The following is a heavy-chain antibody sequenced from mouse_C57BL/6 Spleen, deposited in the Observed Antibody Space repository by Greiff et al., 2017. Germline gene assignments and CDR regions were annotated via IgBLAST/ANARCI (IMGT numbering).Heavy chain of an antibody. CDR3: ARPYYDHERYFDV. Sequence: EVKLVESGGGLVKPGGSLKLSCAASGFTFSDYGMHWVRQAPEKGLEWVAYISSGSSTIYYADTVKGRFTISRDNAKNTLFLQMTSLRSEDTAMYYCARPYYDHERYFDVWGTGTTVTVSS. J-gene: IGHJ1*03. D-gene: IGHD2-10*01. V-gene: IGHV5-17*01. CDR2: ISSGSSTI. CDR1: GFTFSDYG.